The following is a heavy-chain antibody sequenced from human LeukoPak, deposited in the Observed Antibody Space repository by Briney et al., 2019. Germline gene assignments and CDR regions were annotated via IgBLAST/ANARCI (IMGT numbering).Heavy chain of an antibody. Sequence: GSSVKVSCKASGGTFSSYAISWVRQAPGQGLEWMGRIITILGIANYAQKFQGRVTITADKSTSTAYMELSRLRSDDTAVYYCATQRGSYLWGTDFDYWGQGTLVTVSS. J-gene: IGHJ4*02. D-gene: IGHD3-16*01. CDR1: GGTFSSYA. CDR2: IITILGIA. V-gene: IGHV1-69*04. CDR3: ATQRGSYLWGTDFDY.